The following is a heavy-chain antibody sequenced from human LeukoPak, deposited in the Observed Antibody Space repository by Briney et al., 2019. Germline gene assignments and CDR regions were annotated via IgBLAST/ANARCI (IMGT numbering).Heavy chain of an antibody. CDR2: ISAYNGNT. D-gene: IGHD6-13*01. CDR1: GYTFISYG. CDR3: ARDFDEAAAGKAFDY. Sequence: ASVKVSCKASGYTFISYGISWVRQAPGQGLEWMGWISAYNGNTNYAQKLQGRVTMTPDTSTSTAYTELRSLRSDDTAVYYCARDFDEAAAGKAFDYWGQGTLVTVSS. V-gene: IGHV1-18*01. J-gene: IGHJ4*02.